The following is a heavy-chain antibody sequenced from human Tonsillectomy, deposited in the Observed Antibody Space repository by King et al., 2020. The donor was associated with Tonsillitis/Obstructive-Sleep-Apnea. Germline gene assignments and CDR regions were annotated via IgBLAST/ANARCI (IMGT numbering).Heavy chain of an antibody. CDR3: ARVGDTALVNGCFDP. D-gene: IGHD5-18*01. CDR1: GFTVSSNY. V-gene: IGHV3-66*01. Sequence: VQLVESGGGLVQPGGSLRLSCAASGFTVSSNYMSWVRQAPGKGLEWVAVIYSGGSTYYADSLKGRFTISRDKSKNTLDLQMNSLRAEDTAVYYCARVGDTALVNGCFDPWGQGTLVTVSS. CDR2: IYSGGST. J-gene: IGHJ5*02.